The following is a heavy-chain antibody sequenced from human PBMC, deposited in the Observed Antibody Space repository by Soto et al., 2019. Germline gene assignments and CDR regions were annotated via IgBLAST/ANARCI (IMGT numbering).Heavy chain of an antibody. J-gene: IGHJ5*02. V-gene: IGHV3-33*01. Sequence: GGSLRLSCAASGFPITTYVMHWVRQAPGKGLEWVAVIWFDGSEKYYADSVKGRFTISRDNAKNSLYLQMNSLRAEDTAVYYCARDLNPWGQGTLVTVSS. CDR3: ARDLNP. CDR1: GFPITTYV. CDR2: IWFDGSEK.